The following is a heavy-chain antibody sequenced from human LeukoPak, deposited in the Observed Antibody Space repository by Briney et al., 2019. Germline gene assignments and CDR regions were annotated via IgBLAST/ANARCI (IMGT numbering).Heavy chain of an antibody. Sequence: GGSLRLACAASGFTFRSYAMNWVRQAPGKGLEWVSAISGSGSATYYADSVKGRFTISRDNSKNTLYLQMDSLRTDDTAVYYCARESPACGEDCYFDYWGQGTLVTVSS. CDR2: ISGSGSAT. V-gene: IGHV3-23*01. CDR1: GFTFRSYA. J-gene: IGHJ4*02. D-gene: IGHD2-21*02. CDR3: ARESPACGEDCYFDY.